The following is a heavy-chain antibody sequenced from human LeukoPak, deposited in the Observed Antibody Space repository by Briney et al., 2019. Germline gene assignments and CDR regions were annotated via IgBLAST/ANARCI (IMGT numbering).Heavy chain of an antibody. D-gene: IGHD1-26*01. CDR2: IYYSGST. CDR1: GGSISSSRYY. CDR3: ARGLRWDLTISGTSTFDY. J-gene: IGHJ4*02. Sequence: SETLSLTCTVSGGSISSSRYYWVWIRQPPGKGLEWIGSIYYSGSTYHNPSLKSRVTMSVDTSKNQFSLRLSSVTAADTAVYYCARGLRWDLTISGTSTFDYWGQGSLVTVSS. V-gene: IGHV4-39*01.